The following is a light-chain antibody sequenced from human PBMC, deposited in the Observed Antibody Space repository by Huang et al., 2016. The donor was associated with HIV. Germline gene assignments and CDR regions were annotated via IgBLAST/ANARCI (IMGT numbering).Light chain of an antibody. CDR2: AAS. CDR3: QQYNDFRST. Sequence: ETVMTQSPVTLSVSPGDRASLSCRSSQIVSSHLAWYPQKPGQAPRLLIYAASTRATGVPARFSGIGAGTEVTLTISTLQSEDSAVYYCQQYNDFRSTFGPGTRVEIK. CDR1: QIVSSH. J-gene: IGKJ3*01. V-gene: IGKV3-15*01.